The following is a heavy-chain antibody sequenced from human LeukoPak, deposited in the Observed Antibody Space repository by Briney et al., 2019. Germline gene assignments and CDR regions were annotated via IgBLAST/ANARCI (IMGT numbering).Heavy chain of an antibody. Sequence: GGSLRLSCAASGFTVSSNYMSWVRQAPGKGLEWVSVIYSGGSTYYADSVKGRFTISRDNSKNTLYLQMNSLRAEDTAVYYCAKLRDYGGNSGGALDIWGQGTMVTVSS. D-gene: IGHD4-23*01. V-gene: IGHV3-53*01. CDR1: GFTVSSNY. CDR3: AKLRDYGGNSGGALDI. J-gene: IGHJ3*02. CDR2: IYSGGST.